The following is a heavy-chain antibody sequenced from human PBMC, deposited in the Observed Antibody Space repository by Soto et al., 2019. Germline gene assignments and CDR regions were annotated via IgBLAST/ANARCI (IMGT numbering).Heavy chain of an antibody. V-gene: IGHV4-34*02. D-gene: IGHD3-10*01. CDR1: GGSFNNYG. CDR2: VCPGGRT. CDR3: ARGDYGQYDAYNWFDP. Sequence: QVRLQQWGAVLVRPSETLSLTCAVYGGSFNNYGGSWIRQPPGKGQEWMGEVCPGGRTNYSPHPKREVRIAVEGSKNQLSLRLTSVTVADTAVYYCARGDYGQYDAYNWFDPWGQGNLVIVAS. J-gene: IGHJ5*02.